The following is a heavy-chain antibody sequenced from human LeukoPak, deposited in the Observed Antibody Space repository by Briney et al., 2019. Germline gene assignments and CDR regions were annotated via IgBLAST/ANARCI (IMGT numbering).Heavy chain of an antibody. Sequence: PSETLSLTCTVSGGSISGYFWTWIRQPAGKGLGWIGRVYSSGSNNYNPSLKSRVTMSLDTSKNHFSLNLTSVTAADTAVYYCAREPTSGREPTSGRPLDYWGQGTLVTVSS. D-gene: IGHD5-12*01. CDR2: VYSSGSN. CDR3: AREPTSGREPTSGRPLDY. CDR1: GGSISGYF. V-gene: IGHV4-4*07. J-gene: IGHJ4*02.